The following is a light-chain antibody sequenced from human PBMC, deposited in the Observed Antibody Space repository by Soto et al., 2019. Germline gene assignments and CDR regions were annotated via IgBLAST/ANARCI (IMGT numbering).Light chain of an antibody. J-gene: IGKJ2*01. CDR2: DAS. CDR3: QQYSTYLYT. V-gene: IGKV1-5*01. Sequence: DIQMTQSPSTLSASLGDRVTITCRASQTINMWLAWYQQKPGKAPDLLIYDASNLERGVPSRFSGSGSGTEFTLTISSLQPYDFATYYCQQYSTYLYTFGQGTKLEIK. CDR1: QTINMW.